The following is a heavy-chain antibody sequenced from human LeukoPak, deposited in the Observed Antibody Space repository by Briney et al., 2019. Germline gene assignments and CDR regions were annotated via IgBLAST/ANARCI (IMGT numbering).Heavy chain of an antibody. CDR3: ARDSTYYYDSSGYPPDY. V-gene: IGHV3-21*01. J-gene: IGHJ4*02. CDR2: ISSSSSYI. Sequence: GGTLRLSCAASGFTFSSYSMNWVRQAPGKGLDWVSSISSSSSYIYYADSAKGRFTYSRDNAKNSLYLQMNRLRGEDTAVYYCARDSTYYYDSSGYPPDYWGQGTLVTVSS. D-gene: IGHD3-22*01. CDR1: GFTFSSYS.